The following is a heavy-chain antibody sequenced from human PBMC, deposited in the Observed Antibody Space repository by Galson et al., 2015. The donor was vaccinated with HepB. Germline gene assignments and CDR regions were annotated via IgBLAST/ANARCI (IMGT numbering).Heavy chain of an antibody. CDR3: ARPTTGIPRNSYFYGMDV. V-gene: IGHV3-30*04. J-gene: IGHJ6*02. CDR1: GFTFSNYA. D-gene: IGHD4-11*01. CDR2: ISYDGSNK. Sequence: SLRLSCAASGFTFSNYAMHWVRQAPGKGLEWVAIISYDGSNKYYADSVKGRFTISRDIPKKTLYMQMNSLRPEDTAVYYCARPTTGIPRNSYFYGMDVWGQGTTVTVSS.